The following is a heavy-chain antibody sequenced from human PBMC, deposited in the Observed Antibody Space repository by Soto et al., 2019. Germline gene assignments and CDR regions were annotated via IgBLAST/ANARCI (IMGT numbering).Heavy chain of an antibody. Sequence: QVQLQESGPGLVKPSETLSLTCTVSGGSISSYYWSWIRQPPGQGLEWIGYIYYSGSTNYNPSLKSLVTISVDTSKNQFSLKLSSVTAADTAVYYCARAWAYYFDYWGQGTLVTVSS. CDR2: IYYSGST. J-gene: IGHJ4*02. CDR1: GGSISSYY. V-gene: IGHV4-59*01. CDR3: ARAWAYYFDY.